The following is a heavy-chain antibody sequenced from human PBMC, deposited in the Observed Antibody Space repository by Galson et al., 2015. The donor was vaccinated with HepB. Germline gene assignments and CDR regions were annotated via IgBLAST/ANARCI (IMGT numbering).Heavy chain of an antibody. CDR1: GYTFTGYY. J-gene: IGHJ6*03. D-gene: IGHD3-10*01. Sequence: SVKVSCKASGYTFTGYYMHWVRQAPRQGLEWLGRINPNSGGTNYAQKFQGRVTMTRDTSISTAYMELSRLTSDDTAVYYCATYYGSGSSYYMDVWGKATTVTVSS. CDR2: INPNSGGT. V-gene: IGHV1-2*06. CDR3: ATYYGSGSSYYMDV.